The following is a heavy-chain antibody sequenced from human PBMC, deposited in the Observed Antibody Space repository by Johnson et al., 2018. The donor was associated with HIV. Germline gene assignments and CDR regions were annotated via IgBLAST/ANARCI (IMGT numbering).Heavy chain of an antibody. CDR1: VFTFSSYA. D-gene: IGHD1-14*01. CDR3: ARDGMAATKANI. J-gene: IGHJ3*02. Sequence: QVQLVESGGGVVQPGRSLRVSCAASVFTFSSYAMHWVRQAPAKGLEWVAVISYDGSDKYYADSVKGRFTISRDSSKNTLYLQMNSLRAEDTAVYYCARDGMAATKANIWGQGTMVTVSS. CDR2: ISYDGSDK. V-gene: IGHV3-30*14.